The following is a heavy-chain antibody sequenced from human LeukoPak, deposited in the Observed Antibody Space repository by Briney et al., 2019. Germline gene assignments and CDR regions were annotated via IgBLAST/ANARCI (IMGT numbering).Heavy chain of an antibody. CDR1: GGSISISSYY. CDR2: MYYTGST. CDR3: ARGLGYCSGGSCQFDY. D-gene: IGHD2-15*01. J-gene: IGHJ4*02. Sequence: SETLSLTCTVSGGSISISSYYWGWIRQPPGKGLEWIGSMYYTGSTYYNPSLKSRVTISVDTSKNQFSLKLSSVTAADTAVYYCARGLGYCSGGSCQFDYWGQGTLVTVSS. V-gene: IGHV4-39*07.